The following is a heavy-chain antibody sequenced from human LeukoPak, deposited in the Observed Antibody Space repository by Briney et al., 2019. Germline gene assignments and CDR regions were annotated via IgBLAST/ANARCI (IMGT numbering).Heavy chain of an antibody. CDR3: ARDETEGYSSGWYLGWFDP. Sequence: SSVKVSCKSSGGTFSSYAISWVRQAPGHGLEWMGRIIPIFGIANYAQKFQGRVTITADKSTSTAYMELSSLRSEDTAVYYCARDETEGYSSGWYLGWFDPWGQGTLVTVSS. CDR1: GGTFSSYA. V-gene: IGHV1-69*04. D-gene: IGHD6-19*01. J-gene: IGHJ5*02. CDR2: IIPIFGIA.